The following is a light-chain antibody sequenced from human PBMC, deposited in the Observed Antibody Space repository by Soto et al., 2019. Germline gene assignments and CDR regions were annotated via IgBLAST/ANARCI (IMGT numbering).Light chain of an antibody. Sequence: QSALTQPASVSGSPGQSITISCTGTSSDVGNYNLVSWYQHHPGKAPKVMIYEGSKRPSGVSNRFSGSKSGNTASLTISGLQAEDEADYYCCSYAGSSTVVFGGGTKLTVL. CDR3: CSYAGSSTVV. CDR1: SSDVGNYNL. J-gene: IGLJ2*01. V-gene: IGLV2-23*01. CDR2: EGS.